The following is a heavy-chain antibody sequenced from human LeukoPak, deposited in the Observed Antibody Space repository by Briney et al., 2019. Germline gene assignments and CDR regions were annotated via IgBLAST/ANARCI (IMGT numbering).Heavy chain of an antibody. J-gene: IGHJ5*02. CDR2: ISYEGSDK. V-gene: IGHV3-30*04. CDR1: GFTFSSYA. CDR3: AKSKIPAAVIPFDP. Sequence: PGKSLRLSCTASGFTFSSYAMHWVRRAPRKGLEWVAFISYEGSDKYYADSVKGRFTISRDNSKNTVYLQMNSLRPEDTAVYYCAKSKIPAAVIPFDPWGQGSLVTVSS. D-gene: IGHD6-13*01.